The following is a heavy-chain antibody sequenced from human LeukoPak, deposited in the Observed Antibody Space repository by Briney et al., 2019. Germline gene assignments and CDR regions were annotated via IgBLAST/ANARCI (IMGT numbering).Heavy chain of an antibody. CDR2: IYSGGST. Sequence: PGGSLRLSCAASGFTVSSNYISWVRQAPGKGLEWVSVIYSGGSTYYADSVKGRFTISRDNSKNTLYLQMNSLGAEDTAVYYCARVLWELLGRGGSYYFDYWGQGTLVTVSS. D-gene: IGHD1-26*01. J-gene: IGHJ4*02. CDR1: GFTVSSNY. CDR3: ARVLWELLGRGGSYYFDY. V-gene: IGHV3-53*01.